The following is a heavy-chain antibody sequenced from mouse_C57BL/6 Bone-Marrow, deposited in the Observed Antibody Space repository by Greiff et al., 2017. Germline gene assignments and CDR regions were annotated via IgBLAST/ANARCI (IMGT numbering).Heavy chain of an antibody. Sequence: QVQLQQPGPELVKPGASVKLSCKASGYTFTSYWMHWVKQRPGQGLEWIGNINPSNGGTNYNEKFKSKATLTVDKSSSTAYMQLSSLTSEDSAVYFCARKADFYGISSWFAYWGQGTLVTVSA. CDR1: GYTFTSYW. CDR2: INPSNGGT. V-gene: IGHV1-53*01. J-gene: IGHJ3*01. CDR3: ARKADFYGISSWFAY. D-gene: IGHD1-1*01.